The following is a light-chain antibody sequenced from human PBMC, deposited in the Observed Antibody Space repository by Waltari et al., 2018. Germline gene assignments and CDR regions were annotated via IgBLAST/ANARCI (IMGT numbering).Light chain of an antibody. Sequence: QSALTQPASVSGSPGQSITISCTGPSNNVGSYDLVILYQFRPGEVPKLLIYEVIKRPSGVSDRFSGSKSDNTASLTISRLQAEDEAAYYCCSYAGSAPRLVFGGGTNLTVL. CDR2: EVI. CDR3: CSYAGSAPRLV. CDR1: SNNVGSYDL. J-gene: IGLJ3*02. V-gene: IGLV2-23*02.